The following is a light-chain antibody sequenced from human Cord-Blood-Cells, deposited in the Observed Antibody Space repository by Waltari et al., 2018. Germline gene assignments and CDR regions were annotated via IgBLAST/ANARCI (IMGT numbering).Light chain of an antibody. J-gene: IGLJ3*02. V-gene: IGLV2-14*01. Sequence: QSALTQPASVSGSPGQSITISCTGTSSDVGGYNYVSWYQQHPGKAPKRMIYDVSKRPAGVSNRFPGSKAGTTASLTISGLQAEDEADYYCSSYTSSSTWVFGGGTKLTVL. CDR2: DVS. CDR3: SSYTSSSTWV. CDR1: SSDVGGYNY.